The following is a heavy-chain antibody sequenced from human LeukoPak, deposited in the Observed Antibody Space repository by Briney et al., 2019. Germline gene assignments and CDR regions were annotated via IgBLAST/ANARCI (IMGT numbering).Heavy chain of an antibody. CDR1: GGSISSGSYY. CDR3: ARDYMATIDY. D-gene: IGHD5-24*01. Sequence: SQTLSLTCTVSGGSISSGSYYWGWIRQPAGKGLEWIGYIYYSGSTNYNPSLKSRVTISVDTSKNQFSLKLSSVTAADTAVYYCARDYMATIDYWGQGTLVTVSS. CDR2: IYYSGST. V-gene: IGHV4-61*10. J-gene: IGHJ4*02.